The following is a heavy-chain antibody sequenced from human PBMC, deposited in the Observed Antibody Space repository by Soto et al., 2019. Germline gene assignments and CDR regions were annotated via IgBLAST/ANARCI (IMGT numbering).Heavy chain of an antibody. V-gene: IGHV5-10-1*01. CDR3: ARLAMDTRRGYYGMDV. D-gene: IGHD5-18*01. CDR1: GYSFTSYW. CDR2: IDPSDSYT. J-gene: IGHJ6*02. Sequence: EVQLVQSGAEVKKPGESLRISCKGSGYSFTSYWISWVRQMPGKGLEWMGRIDPSDSYTNYSPSFQGHVTISADKSNSTAYLQWSSLKASDTAMYYCARLAMDTRRGYYGMDVWGQGTTVTVSS.